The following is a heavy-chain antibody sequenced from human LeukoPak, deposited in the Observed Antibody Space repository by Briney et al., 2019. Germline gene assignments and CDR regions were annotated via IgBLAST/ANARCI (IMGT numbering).Heavy chain of an antibody. CDR1: GFTFSSYA. D-gene: IGHD2-2*01. J-gene: IGHJ5*02. Sequence: GSLRLSCAASGFTFSSYAMHWVRQAPGKGLEWVAVISYDGSNKYYADSVKGRFTISRDNSKNTLNLQMNSLRAEDTAVYYCARNGIYQLHWVWFDPWGQGTLVTVSS. V-gene: IGHV3-30-3*01. CDR2: ISYDGSNK. CDR3: ARNGIYQLHWVWFDP.